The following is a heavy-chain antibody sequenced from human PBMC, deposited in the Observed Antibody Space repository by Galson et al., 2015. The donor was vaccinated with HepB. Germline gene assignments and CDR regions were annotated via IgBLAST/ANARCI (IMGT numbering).Heavy chain of an antibody. V-gene: IGHV3-30*18. Sequence: LRLSCAASGFIFGHMGMHWAREPRGEGLAGVAVISYDERHKQYADSVKARLNLSRHKSKRTVHLQMNSLRPEDTAVYYCVKDRGVVIPASLLEPDYWGQGTLVTVSS. CDR1: GFIFGHMG. CDR3: VKDRGVVIPASLLEPDY. J-gene: IGHJ4*02. CDR2: ISYDERHK. D-gene: IGHD2-21*01.